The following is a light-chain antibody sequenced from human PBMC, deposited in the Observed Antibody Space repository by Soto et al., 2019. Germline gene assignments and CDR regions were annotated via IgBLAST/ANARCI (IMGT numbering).Light chain of an antibody. CDR3: QQYADSPRT. J-gene: IGKJ1*01. Sequence: EIVLTQSPGTLSLSPGERATLSCRASQSVGKNYLAWYQQKPGQAPRFLIYGASSRATGIPDRFSGSGSGTDYTLTISRLEPEDSAVYYYQQYADSPRTFGQGTKVEIK. V-gene: IGKV3-20*01. CDR1: QSVGKNY. CDR2: GAS.